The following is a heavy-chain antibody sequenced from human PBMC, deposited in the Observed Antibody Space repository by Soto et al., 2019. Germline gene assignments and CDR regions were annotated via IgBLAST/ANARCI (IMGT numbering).Heavy chain of an antibody. J-gene: IGHJ3*02. CDR2: ISYDGSNK. D-gene: IGHD2-15*01. Sequence: SLRLSCAASGFTFSNYAMHWVRQAPGKGLEWVAVISYDGSNKYYADSVKGRFTISRDNPKNTLYLQMNSLRAEDTAVYYCARASFRGVGPSGAFDIWGQGTMVTVSS. CDR1: GFTFSNYA. CDR3: ARASFRGVGPSGAFDI. V-gene: IGHV3-30-3*01.